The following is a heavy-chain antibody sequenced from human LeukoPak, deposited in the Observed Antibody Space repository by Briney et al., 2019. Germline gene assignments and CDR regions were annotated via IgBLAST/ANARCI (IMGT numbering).Heavy chain of an antibody. CDR1: GFTFSSYW. CDR3: ARDIPVRGVTYGGY. J-gene: IGHJ4*02. Sequence: PGGSLRLSCAASGFTFSSYWMSWVRQAPGKGLEWVANIKQDGSEKYYVDSVKGRFTISRDNAKNSLYLQMNSLRAEDTAVYYYARDIPVRGVTYGGYWGQGTLVTVSS. V-gene: IGHV3-7*03. D-gene: IGHD3-10*01. CDR2: IKQDGSEK.